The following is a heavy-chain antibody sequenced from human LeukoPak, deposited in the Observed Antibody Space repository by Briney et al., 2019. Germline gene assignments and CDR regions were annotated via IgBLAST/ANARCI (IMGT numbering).Heavy chain of an antibody. CDR2: ISTSSSYI. V-gene: IGHV3-21*01. Sequence: PGGSLRLSCAASGFTLSRYSMNWVRQAPGKGLEWVSSISTSSSYIYYADSVKGRFTISRDNAKNSLYLQMNSLRDEDTAVYYCARDTLLYADSPDAFDMWGQGTMVTVSS. CDR1: GFTLSRYS. D-gene: IGHD4-17*01. J-gene: IGHJ3*02. CDR3: ARDTLLYADSPDAFDM.